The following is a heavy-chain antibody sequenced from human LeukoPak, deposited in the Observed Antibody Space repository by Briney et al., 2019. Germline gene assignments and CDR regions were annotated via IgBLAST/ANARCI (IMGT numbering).Heavy chain of an antibody. Sequence: SVKVSCKASGGTFSSYAISWVRQAPGQGLEWMGGIIPIFGTANYAQKFQGRVTITADESTSTAYMELSSLRSEDTAVYYCAKDGHIVVVTAINFDYWGQGTLVTVSS. CDR2: IIPIFGTA. J-gene: IGHJ4*02. CDR1: GGTFSSYA. D-gene: IGHD2-21*02. CDR3: AKDGHIVVVTAINFDY. V-gene: IGHV1-69*13.